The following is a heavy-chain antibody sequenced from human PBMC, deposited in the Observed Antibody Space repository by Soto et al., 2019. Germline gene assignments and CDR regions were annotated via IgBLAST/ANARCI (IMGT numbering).Heavy chain of an antibody. Sequence: EVQPVQSGGDLVQPGGSLRLSCVASGFTFSTYWMTWVRQAPGMGLEWVAGIKEDASEKVYVDSVKGRFSISRDNAKNSLYLQLNSLRAEDTAVYYCATAISSPFSNFDSWGQGSLVTVSS. CDR1: GFTFSTYW. D-gene: IGHD2-2*01. V-gene: IGHV3-7*01. CDR3: ATAISSPFSNFDS. J-gene: IGHJ4*02. CDR2: IKEDASEK.